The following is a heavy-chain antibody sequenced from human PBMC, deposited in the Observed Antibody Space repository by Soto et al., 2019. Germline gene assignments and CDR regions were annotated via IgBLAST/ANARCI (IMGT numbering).Heavy chain of an antibody. Sequence: SETLSLTCTVSGGSISSYYWSWIRQPPGKGLEWIGYIYYSGSTYYNPSLKSRVTISVDTSKNQFSLKLSSVTAADTAVYYCARDEGFGELLYFFYWGQGTLVTVSS. CDR1: GGSISSYY. CDR3: ARDEGFGELLYFFY. D-gene: IGHD3-10*01. V-gene: IGHV4-59*12. CDR2: IYYSGST. J-gene: IGHJ4*02.